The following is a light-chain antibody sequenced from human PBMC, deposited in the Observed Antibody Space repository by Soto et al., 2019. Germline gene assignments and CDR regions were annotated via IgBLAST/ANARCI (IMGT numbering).Light chain of an antibody. CDR3: TSYAGSNNLV. CDR1: SSDVGGYNY. J-gene: IGLJ2*01. CDR2: XXX. Sequence: QSALTQPPSASGSPGQSVTISCTGTSSDVGGYNYVSGYQQHTGKSPTLTIYXXXXXXXXXXXXXXXXKSGNTASLTAPGXXAEXXXXXYCTSYAGSNNLVFGGGTKLTVL. V-gene: IGLV2-8*01.